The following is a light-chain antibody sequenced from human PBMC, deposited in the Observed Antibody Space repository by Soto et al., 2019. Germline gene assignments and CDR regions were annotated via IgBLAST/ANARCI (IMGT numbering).Light chain of an antibody. CDR1: QSVRTK. CDR3: QQYNSWPPIT. J-gene: IGKJ5*01. V-gene: IGKV3-15*01. CDR2: GAS. Sequence: EIVLTQSPGTLSLSPGEGATLSCRASQSVRTKLAWYQQKAGQAPRLLIYGASTRATGIPDRLSGSGSGTEFTLTISSLQSEDFAVYYCQQYNSWPPITFGQGTRLEIK.